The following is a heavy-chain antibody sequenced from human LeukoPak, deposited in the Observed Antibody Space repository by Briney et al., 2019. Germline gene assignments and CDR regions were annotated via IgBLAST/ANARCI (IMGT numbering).Heavy chain of an antibody. J-gene: IGHJ4*02. D-gene: IGHD6-19*01. CDR1: GYTFTGYY. V-gene: IGHV1-2*02. CDR2: INPNSGNT. Sequence: ASVKVSCKASGYTFTGYYMHWVRQAPGQGLEWMGWINPNSGNTNYAQKFQERVTITRDMSTSTAYMELSSLRSEDTAVYYCAAGYSSGAYYFDYWGQGTLVTVSS. CDR3: AAGYSSGAYYFDY.